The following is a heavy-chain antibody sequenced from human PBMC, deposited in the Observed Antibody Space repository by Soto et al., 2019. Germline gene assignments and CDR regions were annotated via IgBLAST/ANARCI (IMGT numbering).Heavy chain of an antibody. Sequence: QVQLQESGPGLVKPSQTLSLTCTVSGGSISSGGYYWSWIRQHPGKGLEWIGYIYYSGSTYYNPSRESRVTISVATSKNQFSLKLSSVTAADTAVYYCARDFTDSSGPTLGMGVWGQGTTVTVSS. CDR3: ARDFTDSSGPTLGMGV. D-gene: IGHD6-19*01. J-gene: IGHJ6*02. V-gene: IGHV4-31*03. CDR2: IYYSGST. CDR1: GGSISSGGYY.